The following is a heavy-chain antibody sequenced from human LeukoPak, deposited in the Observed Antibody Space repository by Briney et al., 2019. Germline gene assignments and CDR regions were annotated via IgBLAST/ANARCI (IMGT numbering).Heavy chain of an antibody. D-gene: IGHD4-17*01. CDR2: ISSSSSYI. J-gene: IGHJ4*02. CDR3: ARSMTTVTTFDY. V-gene: IGHV3-21*01. Sequence: GGSLRLSCAASGFTFSSYSMNWVRQAPGKGLEWASSISSSSSYIYYADSVKGRFTISRDNAKNSLYLQMNSLRAEDTAVYYCARSMTTVTTFDYWGQGTLVTVSS. CDR1: GFTFSSYS.